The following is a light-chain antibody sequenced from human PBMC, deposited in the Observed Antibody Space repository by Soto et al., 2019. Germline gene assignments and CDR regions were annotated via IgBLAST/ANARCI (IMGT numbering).Light chain of an antibody. CDR1: QGISSA. Sequence: IQMSQSASSLSASVGYRFTITCRASQGISSALAWYQQKPGKAPKLLIYDASSLESGVPSRLSGSGSGTDFTLTISSLQPEDSATYYCQQFNTYITFGQGTRLEIK. CDR3: QQFNTYIT. CDR2: DAS. J-gene: IGKJ5*01. V-gene: IGKV1-13*02.